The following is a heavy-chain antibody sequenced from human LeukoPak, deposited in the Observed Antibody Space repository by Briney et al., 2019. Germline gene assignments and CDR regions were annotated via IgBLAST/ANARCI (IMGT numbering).Heavy chain of an antibody. D-gene: IGHD2-2*01. J-gene: IGHJ4*02. CDR1: GFTFSSYA. CDR3: AKTPSFVVVPRDFDY. CDR2: ISGSGGST. Sequence: GGSLRLSCAASGFTFSSYAMSWVRQAPGKGLEWVSAISGSGGSTYYADSVKGRFTISRDNSKNTLYLQMNSLRAEDTAVYYCAKTPSFVVVPRDFDYWGQGTLVTVSS. V-gene: IGHV3-23*01.